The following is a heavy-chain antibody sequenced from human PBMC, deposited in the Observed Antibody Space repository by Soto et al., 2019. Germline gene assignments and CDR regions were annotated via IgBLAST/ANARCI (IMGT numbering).Heavy chain of an antibody. Sequence: QVQLVESGGGLVKPGGSLRLSCAASGFTFSDYYMSWIRQAPGKGLEWVSYISSSGSTIYNADSVKGRFTISRDNAKNSLYLQMNSLRAEDTAVYYCASFLAGYCSSTSCYKYYYYGMDVWGQGTTVTVSS. CDR2: ISSSGSTI. J-gene: IGHJ6*02. CDR1: GFTFSDYY. D-gene: IGHD2-2*02. V-gene: IGHV3-11*04. CDR3: ASFLAGYCSSTSCYKYYYYGMDV.